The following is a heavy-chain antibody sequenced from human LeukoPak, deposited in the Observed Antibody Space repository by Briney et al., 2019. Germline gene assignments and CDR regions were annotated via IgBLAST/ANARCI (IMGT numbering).Heavy chain of an antibody. CDR1: GGSISSSNW. Sequence: SETLSLTCTVSGGSISSSNWWTWVRQSPGKGLEWIGEIYHSGSTNYNPSLKSRVTISVDKSKNQFSLKLRSVTAADTAVYYCARDLEWLSAFDYWGQGTLVTVSS. CDR3: ARDLEWLSAFDY. V-gene: IGHV4-4*02. D-gene: IGHD3-3*01. J-gene: IGHJ4*02. CDR2: IYHSGST.